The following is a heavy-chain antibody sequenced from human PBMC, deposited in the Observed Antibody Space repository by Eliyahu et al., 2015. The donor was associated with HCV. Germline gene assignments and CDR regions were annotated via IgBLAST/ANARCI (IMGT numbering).Heavy chain of an antibody. Sequence: QVQLQESGPGLVKPSETLSLTCTVSGDXXRGGDYYWGWIXQPPGKGLEWIGGIYYDWTXYHNPALXSRVTISVDTSRNQFSLTVRFVTAADTAAYYCARAIAATGLGHYFDSWGQGTLVTVHS. CDR1: GDXXRGGDYY. V-gene: IGHV4-39*07. D-gene: IGHD2-21*01. J-gene: IGHJ4*02. CDR2: IYYDWTX. CDR3: ARAIAATGLGHYFDS.